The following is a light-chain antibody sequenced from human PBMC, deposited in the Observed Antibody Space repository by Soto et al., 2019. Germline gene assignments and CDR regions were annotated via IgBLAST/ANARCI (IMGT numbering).Light chain of an antibody. CDR2: EVS. CDR1: SSDVGGYNY. CDR3: SSYAGSNKLV. Sequence: QSALTQPPSASGSPGQSVTISCTGTSSDVGGYNYVSWYQQHPGKAPKLMIYEVSKRPSGVPDRFSGSKSGNTASLTVSGLQAEDEDDYYCSSYAGSNKLVFGGGTQLTVL. J-gene: IGLJ3*02. V-gene: IGLV2-8*01.